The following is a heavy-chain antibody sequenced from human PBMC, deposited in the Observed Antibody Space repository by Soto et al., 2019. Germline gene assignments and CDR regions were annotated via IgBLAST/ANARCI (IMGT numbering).Heavy chain of an antibody. D-gene: IGHD3-10*01. V-gene: IGHV1-18*01. CDR1: GYTFTSYG. CDR3: ASNYLYYYGSGNTNYYGMDA. CDR2: ISAYNGNT. Sequence: QVQLVQSGAEVKKPGASVKVSCKASGYTFTSYGISWVRQAPGQGLEWMGWISAYNGNTNYTQKLQGRVTMTTDTSTSTAYMELRSLRSDDTAVYYCASNYLYYYGSGNTNYYGMDAWSQGTTVTVSS. J-gene: IGHJ6*02.